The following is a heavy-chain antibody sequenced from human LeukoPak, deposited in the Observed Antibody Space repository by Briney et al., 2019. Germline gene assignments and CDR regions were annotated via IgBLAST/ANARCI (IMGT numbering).Heavy chain of an antibody. Sequence: PGGSLRLSCAASGFTFSSFPMGWVRQAPGKGLEWVSVISGSGGSTYYADSVKGRFTISRDNSKNTLYLQMNSLRAEDTAVYYCAKGSSGPNPIYWGQGTLVTVSS. V-gene: IGHV3-23*01. J-gene: IGHJ4*02. D-gene: IGHD6-19*01. CDR3: AKGSSGPNPIY. CDR2: ISGSGGST. CDR1: GFTFSSFP.